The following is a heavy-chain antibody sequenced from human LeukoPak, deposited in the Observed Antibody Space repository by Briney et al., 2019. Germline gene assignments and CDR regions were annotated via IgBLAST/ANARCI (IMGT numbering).Heavy chain of an antibody. V-gene: IGHV1-46*01. CDR3: ASGSSGWTNFDY. J-gene: IGHJ4*02. Sequence: GASVKVSCKASGYTFTSYYMHWVRQAPGQGLEWMGIINPSGGSTSYAQKFQGRVTMTRDMSTSTVYMELSSLRSEDTAVYYYASGSSGWTNFDYWGQGTLVTVSS. CDR1: GYTFTSYY. D-gene: IGHD6-19*01. CDR2: INPSGGST.